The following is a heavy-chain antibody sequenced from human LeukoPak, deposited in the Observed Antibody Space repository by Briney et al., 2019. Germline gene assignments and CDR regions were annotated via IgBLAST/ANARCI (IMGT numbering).Heavy chain of an antibody. CDR1: GFTFSSYA. V-gene: IGHV3-23*01. J-gene: IGHJ4*02. CDR2: ISGSGGST. D-gene: IGHD3-22*01. CDR3: ARDRFNYYDSSGYYFDY. Sequence: PGGSLRLSCAASGFTFSSYAMSWVRQAPGKGLEWVSAISGSGGSTYYADSVKGRFTISRDNSKNTLYLQMNSLRAEDTAVYYCARDRFNYYDSSGYYFDYWGQGTLVTVSS.